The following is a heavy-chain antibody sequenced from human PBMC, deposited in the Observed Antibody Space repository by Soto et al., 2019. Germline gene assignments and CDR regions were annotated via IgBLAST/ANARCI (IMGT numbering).Heavy chain of an antibody. Sequence: GGSLRLSCAASGFSFSSYWMTWVHQAPGKGLEWVANIKQDGREKYYVASVKGRFTISRDNDKNLLYLQMDSLTPDDTAVYYCAGDGVRNGAYNGWLDPWGQGTLVTVSS. CDR1: GFSFSSYW. J-gene: IGHJ5*02. CDR3: AGDGVRNGAYNGWLDP. V-gene: IGHV3-7*03. D-gene: IGHD3-16*01. CDR2: IKQDGREK.